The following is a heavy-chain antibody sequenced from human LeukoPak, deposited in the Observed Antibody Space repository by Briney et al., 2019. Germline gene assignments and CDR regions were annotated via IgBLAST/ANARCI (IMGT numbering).Heavy chain of an antibody. J-gene: IGHJ4*02. CDR3: ASGLAFDNTNYFDS. CDR1: GFAFSSYW. V-gene: IGHV3-7*01. Sequence: PGGSLRLSCAASGFAFSSYWMDWVRQAPGKGLEWVANIKQDGSEENYVDSVKGRFTISRDNAKNSLYLQMHSLRGEDTAVYYCASGLAFDNTNYFDSWGQGALVTVSS. D-gene: IGHD3-9*01. CDR2: IKQDGSEE.